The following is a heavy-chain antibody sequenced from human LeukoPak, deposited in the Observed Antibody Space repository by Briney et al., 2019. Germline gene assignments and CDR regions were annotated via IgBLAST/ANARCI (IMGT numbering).Heavy chain of an antibody. V-gene: IGHV4-39*07. Sequence: SETLSLTCTVSGGSISSYYWGWIRQPPGKGLEWIGSIYYSGSTYYNPSLKSRVTISVDTSKNQFSLKLSSVTAADTAVYYCARATGRWIAALGYWGQGTLVTVSS. CDR2: IYYSGST. CDR1: GGSISSYY. J-gene: IGHJ4*02. CDR3: ARATGRWIAALGY. D-gene: IGHD6-13*01.